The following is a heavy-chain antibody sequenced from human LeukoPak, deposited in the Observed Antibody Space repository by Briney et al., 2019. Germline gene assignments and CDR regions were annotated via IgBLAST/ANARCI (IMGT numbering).Heavy chain of an antibody. CDR3: AREQAVAGYFDY. J-gene: IGHJ4*02. Sequence: GGSLRLSCAASGFTFSSYAMHWVRRAPGKGLEWVAVISYDGPNKNYADSVKGRFTISRDNSKNTLYLQMNSLRAEDTAVYYCAREQAVAGYFDYRGQGTLVTVSS. D-gene: IGHD6-19*01. CDR2: ISYDGPNK. V-gene: IGHV3-30*14. CDR1: GFTFSSYA.